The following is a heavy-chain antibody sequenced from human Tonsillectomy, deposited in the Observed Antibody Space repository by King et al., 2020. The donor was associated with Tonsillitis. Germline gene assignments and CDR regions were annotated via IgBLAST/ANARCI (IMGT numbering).Heavy chain of an antibody. CDR1: GASISSGDYY. Sequence: QLQLQESGPGLVKPSQTLSLTCTVSGASISSGDYYWTWIRQPPGKGLEWIGYIYYSGSTYYNPSLKSRLTISLDTSKNQFSLNLSSVTAADTAVYYCARSFYNSALFFDYWGQGNLVTVSS. CDR3: ARSFYNSALFFDY. CDR2: IYYSGST. D-gene: IGHD3-10*01. J-gene: IGHJ4*02. V-gene: IGHV4-30-4*01.